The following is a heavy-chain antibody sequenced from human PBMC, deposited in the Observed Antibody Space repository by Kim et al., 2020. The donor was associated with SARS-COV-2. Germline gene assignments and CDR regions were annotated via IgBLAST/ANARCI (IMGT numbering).Heavy chain of an antibody. Sequence: SETLSLTCAVYGGSFSGYYWSWIRQPPGKGLEWIGEINHSGSTNYNPSLKSRVTISVDTSKNQFSLKLSSVTAADTAVYYCARGVYDYVWGSYRAPASFGYWGQGTLVTGSS. CDR2: INHSGST. J-gene: IGHJ4*02. V-gene: IGHV4-34*01. CDR1: GGSFSGYY. CDR3: ARGVYDYVWGSYRAPASFGY. D-gene: IGHD3-16*02.